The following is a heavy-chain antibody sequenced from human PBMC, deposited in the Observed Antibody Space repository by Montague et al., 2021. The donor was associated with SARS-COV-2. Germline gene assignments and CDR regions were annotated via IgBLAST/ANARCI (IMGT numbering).Heavy chain of an antibody. D-gene: IGHD3-10*01. J-gene: IGHJ3*02. V-gene: IGHV4-34*01. CDR1: GGSFSGHY. CDR2: INHSGST. Sequence: SETLSLTCAVYGGSFSGHYWSWIRQPPGKGLEWIGEINHSGSTNYNPSLRSRVTISVDTSKNQFSLKLSSVTAADTAVYYCAIPMVRGFSRAFDIWGQGTMVTVPS. CDR3: AIPMVRGFSRAFDI.